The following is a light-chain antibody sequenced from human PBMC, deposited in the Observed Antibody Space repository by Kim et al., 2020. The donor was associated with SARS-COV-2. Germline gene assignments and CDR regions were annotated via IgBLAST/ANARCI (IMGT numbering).Light chain of an antibody. CDR1: SSDVGGYNY. J-gene: IGLJ3*02. V-gene: IGLV2-8*01. CDR3: SSYAGSSNWV. Sequence: QSALTQSPSASGSPGQSVTISCTGTSSDVGGYNYVSWYQQHPGKVPKLMMYEVSKRPSGVPDRFSGSKSGNTASLTVSGLQAEDEADYYCSSYAGSSNWVFGGGTQLTVL. CDR2: EVS.